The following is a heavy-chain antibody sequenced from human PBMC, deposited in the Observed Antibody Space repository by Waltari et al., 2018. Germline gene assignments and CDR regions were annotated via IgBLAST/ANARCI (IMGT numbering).Heavy chain of an antibody. D-gene: IGHD3-22*01. CDR3: VRLFPSLDYDIKGYFDY. V-gene: IGHV4-39*01. CDR2: IYYSGST. J-gene: IGHJ4*02. Sequence: QLQLQESGPGLVKPSETLSLTCTVSGGSISSSSYYWGWIRQPPGKGLEWIGSIYYSGSTYDNPSLKRRVTIAVDTSKNQFYRKLSSVTAADTAGYYCVRLFPSLDYDIKGYFDYWGQGTLVTVSS. CDR1: GGSISSSSYY.